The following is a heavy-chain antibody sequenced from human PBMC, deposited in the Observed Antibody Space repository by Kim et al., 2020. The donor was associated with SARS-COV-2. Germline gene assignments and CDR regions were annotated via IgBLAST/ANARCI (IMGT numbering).Heavy chain of an antibody. V-gene: IGHV4-61*03. CDR3: ARVDYLGWFDS. Sequence: SETLSLTCSVSGDSVTNSNYYWSWIRQPPGEGLEWIGYIYYSGTTNYNPSLNSRVTISLDTSKNHCSLKLTSLTAADTAKYYCARVDYLGWFDSWGRGTLVTVSS. D-gene: IGHD4-17*01. CDR1: GDSVTNSNYY. J-gene: IGHJ5*01. CDR2: IYYSGTT.